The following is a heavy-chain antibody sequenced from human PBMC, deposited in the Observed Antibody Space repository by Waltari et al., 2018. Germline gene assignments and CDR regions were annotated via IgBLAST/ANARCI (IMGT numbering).Heavy chain of an antibody. Sequence: QVHLVQSGAEVKRPGASVKVSCKASGYTFSKYYIHWVRQDPGQGLEWMGIINPSGDITSYAQKFQGRVTMARDTSTSTVYMQLSSLRSEDTAVYYCARDTGYSSSWYRNGFDPWGQGTPVTVSS. V-gene: IGHV1-46*01. CDR3: ARDTGYSSSWYRNGFDP. D-gene: IGHD6-13*01. J-gene: IGHJ5*02. CDR1: GYTFSKYY. CDR2: INPSGDIT.